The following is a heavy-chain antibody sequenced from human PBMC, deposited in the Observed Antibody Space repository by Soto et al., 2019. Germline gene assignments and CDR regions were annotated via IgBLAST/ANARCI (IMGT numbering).Heavy chain of an antibody. D-gene: IGHD4-17*01. V-gene: IGHV3-20*01. Sequence: GGSLRLSCAASGFTFDDYGMSWVRQAPGKGLEWVSGINWNGGSTGYADSVKGGFTIPRDNAKNSLYLQMNSLRAEDTALYHCARQHYGDYVDYYYYMDVWGKGTTVTVSS. J-gene: IGHJ6*03. CDR3: ARQHYGDYVDYYYYMDV. CDR1: GFTFDDYG. CDR2: INWNGGST.